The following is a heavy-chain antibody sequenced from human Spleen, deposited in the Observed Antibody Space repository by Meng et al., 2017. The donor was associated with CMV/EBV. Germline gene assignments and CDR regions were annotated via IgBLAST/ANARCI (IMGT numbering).Heavy chain of an antibody. CDR3: ARDQYSGYDSYDY. J-gene: IGHJ4*02. CDR1: GFTFSSYS. Sequence: ATGFTFSSYSRNWVRQAPGKGLEWVSSISNSSSYIYYADSVKGRFTISRDNAKNSLYLQMNSLRAEDTAVYYCARDQYSGYDSYDYWGQGTLVTVSS. CDR2: ISNSSSYI. V-gene: IGHV3-21*01. D-gene: IGHD5-12*01.